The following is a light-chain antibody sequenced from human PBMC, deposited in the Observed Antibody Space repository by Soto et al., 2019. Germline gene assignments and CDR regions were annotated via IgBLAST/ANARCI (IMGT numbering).Light chain of an antibody. V-gene: IGLV2-23*01. Sequence: QSVLTQPASVSGSPGQSITISCTGTNNLVSWYQQYPGKAPKVVVYEGTKRPSGVSNRFSGSNSGGTASLTISGLQAKDEASYFCCAYVGARSYVFGPGTKVTVL. CDR3: CAYVGARSYV. CDR2: EGT. CDR1: NNL. J-gene: IGLJ1*01.